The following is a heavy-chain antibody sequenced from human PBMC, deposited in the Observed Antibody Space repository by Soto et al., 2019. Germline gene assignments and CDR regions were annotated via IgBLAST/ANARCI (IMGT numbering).Heavy chain of an antibody. CDR1: GFTFSSYG. CDR2: IWYDGSNK. J-gene: IGHJ6*02. V-gene: IGHV3-33*01. Sequence: QVQLVESGGGVVQPGRSLRLSCAASGFTFSSYGMHWVRQAPGKGLEWVAVIWYDGSNKYYADSVKGRFTISRDNSKNTLYLQMNSLRAEDTAVYYCARDKKITIFGVVIATQGMDVWGQGTTVTVSS. CDR3: ARDKKITIFGVVIATQGMDV. D-gene: IGHD3-3*01.